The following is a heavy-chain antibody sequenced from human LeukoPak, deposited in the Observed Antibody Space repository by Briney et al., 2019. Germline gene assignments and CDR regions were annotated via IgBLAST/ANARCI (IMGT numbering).Heavy chain of an antibody. CDR2: ISYDGSNK. Sequence: GGSLRLSCAASGFTFSSYAMHWVRQAAGKGLEWVAVISYDGSNKYYADSVKGRFTISRDNSKNTLYLQMNSLRAEDTAVYYCARDLSSYYYDSSGYSDYWGQGTLVTVS. CDR1: GFTFSSYA. CDR3: ARDLSSYYYDSSGYSDY. J-gene: IGHJ4*02. D-gene: IGHD3-22*01. V-gene: IGHV3-30-3*01.